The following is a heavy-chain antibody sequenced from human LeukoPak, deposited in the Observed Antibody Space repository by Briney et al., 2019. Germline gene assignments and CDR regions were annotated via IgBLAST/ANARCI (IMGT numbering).Heavy chain of an antibody. CDR1: GFTFSSYG. D-gene: IGHD5-24*01. J-gene: IGHJ5*02. CDR3: ARRDGSDFDP. V-gene: IGHV3-33*01. Sequence: PGESLRLSCTASGFTFSSYGMHWVRQAPGKGLEWVAVIWYDGTNKYYADSVKGRFTISRDNSKNTLYLQMNSLSAEDTAVYYCARRDGSDFDPWGQGTLVTVSS. CDR2: IWYDGTNK.